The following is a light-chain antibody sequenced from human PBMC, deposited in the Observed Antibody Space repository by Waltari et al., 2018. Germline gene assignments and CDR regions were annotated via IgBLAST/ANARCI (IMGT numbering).Light chain of an antibody. CDR2: TDD. Sequence: SVLTQPPSASGAPGQRVTISCSGCSSNFGGRYVYWYQQVPGKAPNLLIYTDDRGAAGVPDRGSSSKSGTSASLAIRGLRSEDEADYYCASWDDSPSGHVVFGGGTKLTVL. CDR1: SSNFGGRY. V-gene: IGLV1-47*02. CDR3: ASWDDSPSGHVV. J-gene: IGLJ2*01.